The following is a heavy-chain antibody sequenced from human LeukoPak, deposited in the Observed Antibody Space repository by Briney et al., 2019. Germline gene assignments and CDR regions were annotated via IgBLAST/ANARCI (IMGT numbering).Heavy chain of an antibody. CDR1: AFTISGSA. D-gene: IGHD3-10*01. CDR2: IWSRPNSYAT. J-gene: IGHJ5*02. Sequence: PGGSLRLSCAASAFTISGSAMHWVRQASGKELEWTGRIWSRPNSYATAYAASVKGRFTISRDDSINTAYLQMNSLKTEDTALYYCTRLADGSGKFDLWGQGTLVTVSS. V-gene: IGHV3-73*01. CDR3: TRLADGSGKFDL.